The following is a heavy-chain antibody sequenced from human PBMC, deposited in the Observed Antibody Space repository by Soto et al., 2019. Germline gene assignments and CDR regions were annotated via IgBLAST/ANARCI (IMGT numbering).Heavy chain of an antibody. CDR1: GYTFTGYY. D-gene: IGHD2-2*01. Sequence: VASVKVSCKASGYTFTGYYMHWVRQAPGQGLEWMGWINPNSGGTNYAQKFQGWVTMTRDTSISTAYMELSRLRSDDTAVYYCARDSEYIVVVPAAGYYGMDVWGQGTTVTVSS. CDR2: INPNSGGT. CDR3: ARDSEYIVVVPAAGYYGMDV. J-gene: IGHJ6*02. V-gene: IGHV1-2*04.